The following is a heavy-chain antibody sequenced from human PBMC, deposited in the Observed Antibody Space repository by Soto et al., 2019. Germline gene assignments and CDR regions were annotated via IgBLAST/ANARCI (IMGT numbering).Heavy chain of an antibody. V-gene: IGHV4-34*01. CDR2: INHSGST. Sequence: SETLSLTCAVYGGSFSGYYWSWIRQPPGKGLEWIGEINHSGSTNYNPSLKSRVTISVDTSKNQFSLKLSSVTAADTAVYYCARDVGSGSYRANWFDPWGQGTLVTVSS. J-gene: IGHJ5*02. CDR3: ARDVGSGSYRANWFDP. CDR1: GGSFSGYY. D-gene: IGHD3-10*01.